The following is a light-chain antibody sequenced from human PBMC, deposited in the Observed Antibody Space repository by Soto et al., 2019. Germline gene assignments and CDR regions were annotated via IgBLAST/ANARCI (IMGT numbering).Light chain of an antibody. Sequence: NFMLPQPHSVSESPGKTVTISCTRSSGSIASNYVQWYQQRPGSVPTTVIYEGNQRPSGVPDRFSGSTDGSSNSASLTISGLQTEDEADYYCQSYDSSTVVFGGGTKLTVL. CDR3: QSYDSSTVV. V-gene: IGLV6-57*04. CDR1: SGSIASNY. CDR2: EGN. J-gene: IGLJ2*01.